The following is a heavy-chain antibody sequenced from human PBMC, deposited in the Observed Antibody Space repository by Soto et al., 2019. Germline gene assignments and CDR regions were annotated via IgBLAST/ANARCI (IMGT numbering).Heavy chain of an antibody. CDR1: GVTLSYHY. Sequence: SLXLSCAGSGVTLSYHYIDWVRQAPGKGLELVGRSRDKPQGYSTAYAASVKGRFTTSRDESKNSAYLQMNSLKTEDTAVYYCVRATYFSDSSGYTRCLDYWGQGTLVTVSS. J-gene: IGHJ4*02. D-gene: IGHD3-22*01. V-gene: IGHV3-72*01. CDR2: SRDKPQGYST. CDR3: VRATYFSDSSGYTRCLDY.